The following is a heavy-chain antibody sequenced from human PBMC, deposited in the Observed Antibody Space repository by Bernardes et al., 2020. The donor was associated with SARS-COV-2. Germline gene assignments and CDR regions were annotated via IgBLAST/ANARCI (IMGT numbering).Heavy chain of an antibody. Sequence: SETLSLTRTVSGASIRSGGDYWSWIRQHPGKGLEWLGYIYYSGNTHYNPSLKSRATISVDTSKNQFSLKLTSVTAADTAVYYCARGTWIELWLGGNWFDPWGQGSLVTVSS. V-gene: IGHV4-31*03. J-gene: IGHJ5*02. CDR1: GASIRSGGDY. CDR3: ARGTWIELWLGGNWFDP. CDR2: IYYSGNT. D-gene: IGHD5-18*01.